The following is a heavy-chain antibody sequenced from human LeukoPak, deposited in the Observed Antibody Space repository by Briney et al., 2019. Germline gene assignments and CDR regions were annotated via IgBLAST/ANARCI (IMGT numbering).Heavy chain of an antibody. CDR1: GFTFSSYE. CDR2: ISSSGSTI. V-gene: IGHV3-48*03. CDR3: ANTVVVPSYYFDY. D-gene: IGHD2-2*01. Sequence: GGSLRLSCAASGFTFSSYEMNWVRQAPGKGLEWVSYISSSGSTIYYADSVKGRFTISRDNSKNTLYLQMNSLRAEDTAVYYCANTVVVPSYYFDYWGQGTLVTVSS. J-gene: IGHJ4*02.